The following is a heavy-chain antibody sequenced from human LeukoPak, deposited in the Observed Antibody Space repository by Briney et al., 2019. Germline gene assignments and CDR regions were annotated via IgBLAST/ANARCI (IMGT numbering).Heavy chain of an antibody. CDR1: GGSISSYY. D-gene: IGHD6-19*01. CDR3: ARVIAVAGVDAFDI. CDR2: IHYSGST. V-gene: IGHV4-59*01. Sequence: SETLSLTCTVSGGSISSYYWSWIRQPPGKGLEWIGYIHYSGSTNYNPSLKSRVTTSVDTSKNQISLKLSSVTAADTAVYYCARVIAVAGVDAFDIWGQGTVVTVSS. J-gene: IGHJ3*02.